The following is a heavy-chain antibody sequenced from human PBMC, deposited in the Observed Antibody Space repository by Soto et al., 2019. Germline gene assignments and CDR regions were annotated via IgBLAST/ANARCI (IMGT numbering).Heavy chain of an antibody. J-gene: IGHJ6*02. CDR3: TSVGYCSCDSCDHYSYGIDV. D-gene: IGHD2-15*01. CDR1: GFTFSHAW. Sequence: GGSLRLSCAASGFTFSHAWMNWFRQAPGKGLEWVGRIKSKTDGGATDCAAPVKGRFTISRDDSKTTLYLHMNSLKTEDTAVYYCTSVGYCSCDSCDHYSYGIDVWGQRTTVTVSS. CDR2: IKSKTDGGAT. V-gene: IGHV3-15*07.